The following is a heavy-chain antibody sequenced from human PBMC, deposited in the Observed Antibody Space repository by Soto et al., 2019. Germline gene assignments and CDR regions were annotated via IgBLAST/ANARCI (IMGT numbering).Heavy chain of an antibody. V-gene: IGHV4-34*01. CDR1: GGSFSGYY. CDR2: INHSGRT. D-gene: IGHD6-13*01. CDR3: ARGRASSYSSSWSFDC. J-gene: IGHJ4*02. Sequence: QVQLQQWGAGLLKPSETLSLTCAVYGGSFSGYYWSWIRQPPGKGLEWIGEINHSGRTNYNQSLKSRVTISVDTSKNQFSLKLSSVTAADTAVYYCARGRASSYSSSWSFDCWGQGTLVTVSS.